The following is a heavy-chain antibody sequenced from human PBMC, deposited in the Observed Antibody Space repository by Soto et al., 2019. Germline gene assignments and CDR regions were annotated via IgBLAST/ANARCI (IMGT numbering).Heavy chain of an antibody. D-gene: IGHD3-3*01. V-gene: IGHV3-23*01. J-gene: IGHJ3*02. CDR3: AKDSSADDFWSGYYGAFDI. CDR2: ISGSGGST. CDR1: GFTFSSYA. Sequence: GGSLRLSCAASGFTFSSYAMSWVRQAPGKGLEWVSAISGSGGSTYYADSVKGRFTISRDNSKNTLYLQMNSLRAEDTAVYYCAKDSSADDFWSGYYGAFDIWGQGTMVTVSS.